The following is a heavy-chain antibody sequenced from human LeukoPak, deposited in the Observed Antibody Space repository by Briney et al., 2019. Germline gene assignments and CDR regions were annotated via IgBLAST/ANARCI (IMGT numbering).Heavy chain of an antibody. Sequence: ASVKVSCKASGHTFTGYYMHWVRQAPGQGLEWMGWINPNSGGTNYAQKFQGRVTMTRDTSISTAYMELSRLRSDDTAVYYCARLPYCSSTSCYSYWFDPWGQGTLVTVSS. CDR2: INPNSGGT. J-gene: IGHJ5*02. CDR3: ARLPYCSSTSCYSYWFDP. CDR1: GHTFTGYY. D-gene: IGHD2-2*01. V-gene: IGHV1-2*02.